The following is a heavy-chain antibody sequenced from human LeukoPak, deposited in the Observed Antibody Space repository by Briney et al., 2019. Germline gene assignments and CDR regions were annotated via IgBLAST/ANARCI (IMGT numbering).Heavy chain of an antibody. V-gene: IGHV1-8*03. D-gene: IGHD6-19*01. CDR2: MNPNSGNT. CDR1: GYSFTSSD. J-gene: IGHJ6*03. CDR3: ARGSGWRSNYYYYMDV. Sequence: ASVKVSCKASGYSFTSSDISWVRQAPGQGLEWMGWMNPNSGNTDYAQKFQGRVTFTSNTAISTAYMELSSLTSEDTAVYYCARGSGWRSNYYYYMDVWDKGTTVTVSS.